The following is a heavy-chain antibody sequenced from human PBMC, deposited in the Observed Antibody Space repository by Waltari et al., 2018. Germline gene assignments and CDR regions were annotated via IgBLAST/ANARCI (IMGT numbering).Heavy chain of an antibody. D-gene: IGHD5-18*01. V-gene: IGHV1-69*12. CDR3: ARGAAMVTTCDY. CDR2: IIPSFGTA. Sequence: QVQLVQSGAEVKKPGSSVKVSCKASGGTFSSYAISWVRTPPGQGLEWMGGIIPSFGTANYEQKFQGRVTITADESTGTDYMELSSLRSEDTAVYYCARGAAMVTTCDYWGQETLVTVSS. J-gene: IGHJ4*02. CDR1: GGTFSSYA.